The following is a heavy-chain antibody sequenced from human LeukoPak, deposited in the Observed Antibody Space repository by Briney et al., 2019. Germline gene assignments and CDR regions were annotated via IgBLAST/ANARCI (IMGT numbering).Heavy chain of an antibody. CDR2: INPSGGST. CDR1: GYTFTSYY. CDR3: ARDFDNIAVAGTRDY. V-gene: IGHV1-46*01. Sequence: GASVKVSCKASGYTFTSYYMHWVRQAPGQGLEWMGIINPSGGSTSYAQKFQGRVTMTRDTSTSTVYMELSSPRSEDTAVYYCARDFDNIAVAGTRDYWGQGTLVTVSS. D-gene: IGHD6-19*01. J-gene: IGHJ4*02.